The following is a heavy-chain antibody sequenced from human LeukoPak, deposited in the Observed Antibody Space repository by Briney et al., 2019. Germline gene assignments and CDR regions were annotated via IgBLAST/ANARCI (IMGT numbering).Heavy chain of an antibody. V-gene: IGHV3-66*02. CDR1: GFTVSSNY. CDR3: VRSRTGYYFDY. Sequence: GGSLRLSCAAPGFTVSSNYMSWVRQAPGKGLEWVSVIYSGGSTYYADSVKGRFTISRDNSKNTLYLQMNSLRAEDTAVYYCVRSRTGYYFDYWGQGTLVTVSS. J-gene: IGHJ4*02. D-gene: IGHD1-1*01. CDR2: IYSGGST.